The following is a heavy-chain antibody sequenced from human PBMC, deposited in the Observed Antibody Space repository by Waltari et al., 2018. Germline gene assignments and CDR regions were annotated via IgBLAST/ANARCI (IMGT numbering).Heavy chain of an antibody. CDR1: VAPTAVRNTN. V-gene: IGHV4-39*01. D-gene: IGHD2-2*02. CDR2: TYYSGST. Sequence: QLQLQESAPDRVRLREPCPPPAFALVAPTAVRNTNWAGTRQPPGKGLEWMGGTYYSGSTYYNPSLKSRVTISVDTSKNQFSLKLSSVTAPDTAVYYCARSLCSSTRCYTGREDWFDPWGQGTLVTVSS. J-gene: IGHJ5*02. CDR3: ARSLCSSTRCYTGREDWFDP.